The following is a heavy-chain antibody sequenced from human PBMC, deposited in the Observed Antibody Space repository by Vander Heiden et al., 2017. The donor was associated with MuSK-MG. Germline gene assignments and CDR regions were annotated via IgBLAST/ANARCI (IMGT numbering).Heavy chain of an antibody. Sequence: QVQLVESGGGVVRPGRSLRLSCAGSGFTFSTYGMHWVRQAPGKGLEWVAFISSDGSIKSYGNSVKGRFFISRDNSKKSVYLLVNSLRSEDTAVYFCAKILTDTSGWENVDFWGQGTLVTVSS. J-gene: IGHJ4*02. V-gene: IGHV3-30*18. D-gene: IGHD6-19*01. CDR1: GFTFSTYG. CDR2: ISSDGSIK. CDR3: AKILTDTSGWENVDF.